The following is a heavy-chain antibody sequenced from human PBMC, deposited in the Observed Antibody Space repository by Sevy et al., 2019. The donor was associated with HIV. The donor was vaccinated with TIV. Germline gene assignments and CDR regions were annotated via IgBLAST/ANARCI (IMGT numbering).Heavy chain of an antibody. CDR3: AKDVDADLADPNWFDP. J-gene: IGHJ5*02. Sequence: GGSLRLSCVVSGFTFNDYAMHWIRQVPGKGLEWVSGISWDSDDIDYADSVKGRFTISRDNSKNSLYLHMISLETEDAALYYCAKDVDADLADPNWFDPWGQGTLVTVSS. CDR2: ISWDSDDI. D-gene: IGHD3-16*01. CDR1: GFTFNDYA. V-gene: IGHV3-9*01.